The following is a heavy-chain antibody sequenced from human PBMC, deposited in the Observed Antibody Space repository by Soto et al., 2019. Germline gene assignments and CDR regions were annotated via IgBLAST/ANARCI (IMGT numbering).Heavy chain of an antibody. CDR1: RFTFIDSG. Sequence: XXSLRLSCAASRFTFIDSGIHWVRQASGKWLEWVGSXRSKAXNNAPAHGASXXGRLTTSXXDSTRTAYLQMDRIKTEDTAVYYCTRLGDGFNIWGQGTMVT. J-gene: IGHJ3*02. CDR2: XRSKAXNNAP. CDR3: TRLGDGFNI. V-gene: IGHV3-73*01.